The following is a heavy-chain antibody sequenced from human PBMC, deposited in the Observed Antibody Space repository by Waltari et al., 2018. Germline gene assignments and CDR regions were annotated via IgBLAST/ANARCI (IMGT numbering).Heavy chain of an antibody. CDR3: ARVSMGSSTSSDASDM. J-gene: IGHJ3*02. D-gene: IGHD6-13*01. CDR1: GYSIRSGYY. Sequence: QVQLQESGPGLVKPSETLSLTCAVSGYSIRSGYYWGWIRQPPGKGLEWIGSIYHSGNTYHNPSLKSRVTISVDTSKNHFSLRLSSVTAADTAVYYCARVSMGSSTSSDASDMWGQGTMVTVSS. CDR2: IYHSGNT. V-gene: IGHV4-38-2*01.